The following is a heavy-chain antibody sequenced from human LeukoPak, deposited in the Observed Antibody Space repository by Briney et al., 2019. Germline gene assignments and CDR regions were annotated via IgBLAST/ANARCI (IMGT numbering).Heavy chain of an antibody. J-gene: IGHJ4*02. CDR2: ISGSGVGT. CDR3: AKDRLDPRNYFDY. D-gene: IGHD6-19*01. Sequence: GGSLRLSCAASGFTFSSYAMTWVRQAPGKGLEWVSTISGSGVGTYYADSVKGRFTISRDNSKNTLYLQMNSLRAEDTAVYYCAKDRLDPRNYFDYWGQGTLVTVSS. CDR1: GFTFSSYA. V-gene: IGHV3-23*01.